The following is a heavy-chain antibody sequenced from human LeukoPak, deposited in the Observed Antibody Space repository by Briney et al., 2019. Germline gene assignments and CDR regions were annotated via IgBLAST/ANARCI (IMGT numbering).Heavy chain of an antibody. J-gene: IGHJ4*02. D-gene: IGHD6-19*01. Sequence: GGPLRLSCAASGFTVSSNYMSWVRQAPGKGLEWVSVIYGGGSTYYADSVKGRFTISRDNSKNTRYLQMNSLRTEDTAVYYCARPTSGWSALDYWGQGTLVTVSS. V-gene: IGHV3-66*02. CDR1: GFTVSSNY. CDR2: IYGGGST. CDR3: ARPTSGWSALDY.